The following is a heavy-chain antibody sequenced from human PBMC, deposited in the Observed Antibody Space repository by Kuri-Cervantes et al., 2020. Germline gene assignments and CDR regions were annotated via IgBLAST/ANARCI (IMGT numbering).Heavy chain of an antibody. J-gene: IGHJ4*02. CDR3: ARHQTSTIFGVVIISPPDY. Sequence: GSLRLSCAVYGGSFSGYYWSWIRQPPGKGLEWIGEINHSGSTNYNPSLKSRVTISVDTSKNQFSLKLSSVTAADTAAYYCARHQTSTIFGVVIISPPDYWGQGTLVTVS. CDR1: GGSFSGYY. D-gene: IGHD3-3*01. CDR2: INHSGST. V-gene: IGHV4-34*01.